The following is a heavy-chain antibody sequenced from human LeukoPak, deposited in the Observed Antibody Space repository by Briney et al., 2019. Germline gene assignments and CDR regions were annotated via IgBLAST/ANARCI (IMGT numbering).Heavy chain of an antibody. CDR3: AKDGGLDYDFWSGYHRTAYYFDY. CDR2: IWYDGSNK. D-gene: IGHD3-3*01. V-gene: IGHV3-33*06. Sequence: GRSLRLSCAASGFTFSSYGMHWVRQAPGKGLEWVAVIWYDGSNKYYADSVKGRFTISRDNSKNTLYLHMNRLRAEDTAVYYCAKDGGLDYDFWSGYHRTAYYFDYWGQGTLVTVSS. J-gene: IGHJ4*02. CDR1: GFTFSSYG.